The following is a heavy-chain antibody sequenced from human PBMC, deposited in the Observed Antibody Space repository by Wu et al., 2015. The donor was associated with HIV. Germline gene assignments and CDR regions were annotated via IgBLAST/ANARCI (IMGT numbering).Heavy chain of an antibody. CDR1: GGTFSSFA. Sequence: QVRLVQSGAEVKKPGSSVKVSCKASGGTFSSFALSWVRQAPGQGLEWVGGIIPLFDTSQSAQKFRDRVTITADESTSTAYMELNSLTYEDAAVYYCARVAGSSWYREFDMWGQGTWSPSLQ. D-gene: IGHD6-13*01. CDR2: IIPLFDTS. V-gene: IGHV1-69*12. J-gene: IGHJ3*02. CDR3: ARVAGSSWYREFDM.